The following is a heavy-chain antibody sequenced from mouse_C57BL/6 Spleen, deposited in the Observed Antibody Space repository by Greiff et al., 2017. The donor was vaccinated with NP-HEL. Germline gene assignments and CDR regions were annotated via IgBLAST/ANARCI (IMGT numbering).Heavy chain of an antibody. V-gene: IGHV1-55*01. J-gene: IGHJ1*03. CDR2: IYPGSGST. CDR1: GYTFTSYW. D-gene: IGHD2-2*01. Sequence: QVQLKQSGAELVKPGASVKMSCKASGYTFTSYWITWVKQRPGQGLEWIGDIYPGSGSTNYNEKFKSKATLTVDTSSSTAYMQLSSLTSEDSAVYYCAREGYGYDGNWYFDVWGTGTTVTVSS. CDR3: AREGYGYDGNWYFDV.